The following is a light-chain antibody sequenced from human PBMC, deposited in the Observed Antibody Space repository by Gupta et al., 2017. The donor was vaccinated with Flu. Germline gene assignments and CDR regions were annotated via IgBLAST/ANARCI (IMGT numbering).Light chain of an antibody. J-gene: IGLJ2*01. V-gene: IGLV3-21*02. CDR1: DIGSTN. CDR2: DNS. Sequence: SYVLTQPPSVSVAPGQTARTTCGGDDIGSTNVHWYQHKAGQAPVFVVFDNSDRPSGIPERFSGSNSGNTATLTISGVEAGDEADYYCQVWDSINDPVPFGGGTKLTVL. CDR3: QVWDSINDPVP.